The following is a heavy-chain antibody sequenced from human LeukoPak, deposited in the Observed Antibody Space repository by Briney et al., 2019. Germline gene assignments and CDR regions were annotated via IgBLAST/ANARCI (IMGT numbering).Heavy chain of an antibody. D-gene: IGHD3-3*01. V-gene: IGHV1-46*01. J-gene: IGHJ4*02. CDR3: ATGPPVTIFGVVIITPYDH. CDR2: INPSGGST. CDR1: GYTFTSYY. Sequence: ASVKVSCKASGYTFTSYYMHWVRQAPGQGLEWMGIINPSGGSTSYAQKFQGRVTMTRDMSTSTVYLELSSLRSEDTAVYYCATGPPVTIFGVVIITPYDHWGQGTLVTVSS.